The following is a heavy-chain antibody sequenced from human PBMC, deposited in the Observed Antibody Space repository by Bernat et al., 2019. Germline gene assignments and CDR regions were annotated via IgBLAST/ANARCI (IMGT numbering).Heavy chain of an antibody. CDR3: ARQEDLVATVTGCFDY. CDR2: IYPGDSDT. Sequence: EVQLVQSGAEVKKPGESLKISCKGSGYSFTTHWIGWVRQMPGKGLELMGIIYPGDSDTRYSPSFQGQVTISADKSINTAYLQWSSLKASDIAMYYCARQEDLVATVTGCFDYWGQGTLVTVSS. D-gene: IGHD5-12*01. J-gene: IGHJ4*02. CDR1: GYSFTTHW. V-gene: IGHV5-51*01.